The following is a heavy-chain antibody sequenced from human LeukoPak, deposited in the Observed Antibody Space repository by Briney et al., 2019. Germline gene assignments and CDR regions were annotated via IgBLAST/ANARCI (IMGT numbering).Heavy chain of an antibody. CDR3: ARGPYCSSTSCPRAVAGTPFDY. Sequence: ASVKVSCKASGYTFTSYGISWVRQAPGQGLEWMGWISAYNGNTNYAQKLQGRVTMTTDTSTSTAYMELRSLRSDDTAVYYCARGPYCSSTSCPRAVAGTPFDYWGQGTLVTVSS. D-gene: IGHD2-2*01. CDR2: ISAYNGNT. J-gene: IGHJ4*02. V-gene: IGHV1-18*01. CDR1: GYTFTSYG.